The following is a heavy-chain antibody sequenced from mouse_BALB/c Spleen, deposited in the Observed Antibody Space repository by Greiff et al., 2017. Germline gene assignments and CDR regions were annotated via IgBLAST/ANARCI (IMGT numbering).Heavy chain of an antibody. J-gene: IGHJ4*01. D-gene: IGHD2-13*01. V-gene: IGHV5-9-3*01. Sequence: EVMLVESGGGLVKPGGSLKLSCAASGFTFSSYAMSWVRQTPEKRLEWVATISSGGSYTYYPDSVKGRFTISRDNAKNTLYLQMSSLRSEDTAMYYCARHEGLERVYAMDYWGEGTSVTVSS. CDR2: ISSGGSYT. CDR3: ARHEGLERVYAMDY. CDR1: GFTFSSYA.